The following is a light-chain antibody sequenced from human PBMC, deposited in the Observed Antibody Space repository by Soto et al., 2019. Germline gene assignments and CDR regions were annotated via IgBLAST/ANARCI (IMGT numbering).Light chain of an antibody. Sequence: QSVLTQPRSVSGSPGQSVTISCTGTSSDVGGYNYVSWYQQHPGKAPKLVIYDVTKRPSGVPDRFSGSKSGNTASLTISGLQAEDEADYYCCSYTGTVWVFGGGTKLTVL. CDR2: DVT. CDR3: CSYTGTVWV. J-gene: IGLJ3*02. V-gene: IGLV2-11*01. CDR1: SSDVGGYNY.